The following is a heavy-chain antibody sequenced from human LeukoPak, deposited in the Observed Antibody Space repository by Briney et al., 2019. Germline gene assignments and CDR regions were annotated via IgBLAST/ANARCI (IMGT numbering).Heavy chain of an antibody. CDR2: IYYSGST. CDR1: GGSISSSSYY. Sequence: PSETLSLTCTVSGGSISSSSYYWGWIRQPPGKGLEWIGSIYYSGSTYYNPSLKSRVTISVDTSKNQFSLKLSSVTAADTAVYYCARAYCSGGSCYSYAFDIWGQGTMVTVSS. J-gene: IGHJ3*02. V-gene: IGHV4-39*01. CDR3: ARAYCSGGSCYSYAFDI. D-gene: IGHD2-15*01.